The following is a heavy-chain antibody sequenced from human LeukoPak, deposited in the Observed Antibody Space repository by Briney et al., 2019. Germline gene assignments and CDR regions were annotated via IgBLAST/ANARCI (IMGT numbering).Heavy chain of an antibody. V-gene: IGHV5-51*01. CDR1: GSRFTSYW. D-gene: IGHD2-2*01. Sequence: GASMKISCKGSGSRFTSYWIGWVRQMPGKGLEWVGIIYPGDSDTRYSPSFQGQVTISADKSISTAYLQWSSLKASDTAMYYCARHLWYQEIRGAFDIWGQGTMVTVSS. CDR2: IYPGDSDT. CDR3: ARHLWYQEIRGAFDI. J-gene: IGHJ3*02.